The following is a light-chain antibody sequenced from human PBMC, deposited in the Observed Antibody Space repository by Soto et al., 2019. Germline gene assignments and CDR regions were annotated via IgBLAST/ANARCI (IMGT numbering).Light chain of an antibody. Sequence: DIQMTQSPSTLSASVGDRVTITCRASQRISNWLAWYQQKPGKAPNLLISKASSLESGVPSRFSGSGSVTEFTLTISSLHPDDFATYFCQQYDTYSWTFGQGPKVEIK. CDR1: QRISNW. V-gene: IGKV1-5*03. CDR2: KAS. CDR3: QQYDTYSWT. J-gene: IGKJ1*01.